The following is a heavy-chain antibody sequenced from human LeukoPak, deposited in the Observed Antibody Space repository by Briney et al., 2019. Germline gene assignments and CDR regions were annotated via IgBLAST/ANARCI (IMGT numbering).Heavy chain of an antibody. V-gene: IGHV3-9*03. CDR2: ISWNSGSI. Sequence: GGSLRLSCAASGFTFGDYAMHWVRQAPGKGLEWVSGISWNSGSIGYADSVKGRFTISRDNAKNSLYLQMNSLRAEDMALYYCAKAVPSYYYDSSGWGAFDIWGQGTMVTVSS. D-gene: IGHD3-22*01. J-gene: IGHJ3*02. CDR1: GFTFGDYA. CDR3: AKAVPSYYYDSSGWGAFDI.